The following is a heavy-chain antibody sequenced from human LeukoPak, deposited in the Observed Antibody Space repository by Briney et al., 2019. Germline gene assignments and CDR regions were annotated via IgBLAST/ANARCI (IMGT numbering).Heavy chain of an antibody. V-gene: IGHV3-66*04. CDR3: ARLSGGSCYDY. Sequence: GGSLRLSCAASGFTVSSNYMSWVRQAPGKGLEWVSVIYSGGSTYYADSVKGRFTISRDNSKNTLYLQMNSLRAEDTAVYYCARLSGGSCYDYWSQGTLVTVSS. D-gene: IGHD2-15*01. CDR1: GFTVSSNY. CDR2: IYSGGST. J-gene: IGHJ4*02.